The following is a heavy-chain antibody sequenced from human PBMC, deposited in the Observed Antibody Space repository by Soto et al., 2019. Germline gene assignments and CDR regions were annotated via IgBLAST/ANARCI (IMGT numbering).Heavy chain of an antibody. CDR3: ARHPAKPVRGDRSYYYYGMDV. CDR1: GYSFTSYL. CDR2: IYPGDSDT. Sequence: XESLKISRKGSGYSFTSYLLGWVRQMPGKGLDWMGIIYPGDSDTIYSPSFQGQVTISADKSISTAYLQWSSLKASDTAMYHCARHPAKPVRGDRSYYYYGMDVWGQGTTVTVSS. J-gene: IGHJ6*02. D-gene: IGHD3-10*01. V-gene: IGHV5-51*01.